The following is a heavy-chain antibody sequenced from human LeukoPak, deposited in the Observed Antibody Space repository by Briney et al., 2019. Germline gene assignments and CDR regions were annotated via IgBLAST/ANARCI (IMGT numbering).Heavy chain of an antibody. CDR2: IIPIFGTA. J-gene: IGHJ4*02. Sequence: SVKVSCKDSGGTFSSYAISWVRQAPGQGLEWVGRIIPIFGTANYAQKFQGSVTITPDESTSTAYMELSSLRSEDTALYYCARAAKQLVDYWGQGTLVTVSS. V-gene: IGHV1-69*15. D-gene: IGHD6-13*01. CDR3: ARAAKQLVDY. CDR1: GGTFSSYA.